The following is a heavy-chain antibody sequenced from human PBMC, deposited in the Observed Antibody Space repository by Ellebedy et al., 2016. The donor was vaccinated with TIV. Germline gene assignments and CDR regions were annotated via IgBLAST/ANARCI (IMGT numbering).Heavy chain of an antibody. Sequence: GSLRLSXAVYGGSFSGYYWSWIRQPPGKGLEWIGEINHSGSTNYNPSLKSRVTISVDTSKNQFSLKLSSVTAADTAVYYCARGRGTIDYWGQGTLVTVSS. CDR2: INHSGST. CDR3: ARGRGTIDY. J-gene: IGHJ4*02. CDR1: GGSFSGYY. V-gene: IGHV4-34*01. D-gene: IGHD1-26*01.